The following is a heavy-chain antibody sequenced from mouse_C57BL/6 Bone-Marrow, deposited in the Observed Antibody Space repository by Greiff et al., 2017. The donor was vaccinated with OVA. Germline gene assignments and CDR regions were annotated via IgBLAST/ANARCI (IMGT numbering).Heavy chain of an antibody. CDR2: INPGSGGT. J-gene: IGHJ2*01. CDR3: ARYYYGSSYYFDY. Sequence: VQLQQSGAELVRPGTSVKVSCKASGYAFTNYLITWVKQRPGQGLEWIGVINPGSGGTNYNEKFKGKATLTADKSSSTAYMQLSSLTSEDSAVYFCARYYYGSSYYFDYWGQGTTLTVSS. D-gene: IGHD1-1*01. V-gene: IGHV1-54*01. CDR1: GYAFTNYL.